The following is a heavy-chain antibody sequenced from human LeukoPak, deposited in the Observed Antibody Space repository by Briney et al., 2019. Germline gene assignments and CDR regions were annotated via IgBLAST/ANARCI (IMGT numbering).Heavy chain of an antibody. CDR3: ARGYYNSGSPGGY. CDR1: GYTFTGYY. Sequence: ASVKVSCTASGYTFTGYYLHWVRQAPGQGLEWMGWNNPNNGGTDYTQKFQGRVTMTRDTSISTAYMELSRLTSDDTAFYYCARGYYNSGSPGGYWGQGTLVTVSS. D-gene: IGHD3-10*01. V-gene: IGHV1-2*02. J-gene: IGHJ4*02. CDR2: NNPNNGGT.